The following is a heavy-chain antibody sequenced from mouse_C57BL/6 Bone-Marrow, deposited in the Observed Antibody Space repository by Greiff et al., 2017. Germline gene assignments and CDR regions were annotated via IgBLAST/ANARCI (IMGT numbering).Heavy chain of an antibody. V-gene: IGHV1-69*01. Sequence: VQLQQPGAELVMPGASVKLSCKASGYTFTSYWMHWVKQRPGQGLEWIGEIDPSDSYTNYNQKFKGKSTLTVDKSSSTAYMQLSSLTSEDSAVYYGARDIYYYGSSYAMDYWGQGTSVTVSS. CDR1: GYTFTSYW. CDR3: ARDIYYYGSSYAMDY. CDR2: IDPSDSYT. D-gene: IGHD1-1*01. J-gene: IGHJ4*01.